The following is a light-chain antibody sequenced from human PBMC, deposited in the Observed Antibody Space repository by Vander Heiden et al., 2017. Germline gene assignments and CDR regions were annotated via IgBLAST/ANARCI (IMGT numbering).Light chain of an antibody. CDR3: MQALQTPYT. CDR1: QSLLHRKGYNY. CDR2: WGS. Sequence: DIVVTQSPLSLPVTPGEPASISCRSSQSLLHRKGYNYFHWFLQKPGQSPQLLIYWGSNRASGVPDRFSGSGSGRYFTLQISRVEAEDVGVYYCMQALQTPYTFGQGTKLVIK. J-gene: IGKJ2*01. V-gene: IGKV2-28*01.